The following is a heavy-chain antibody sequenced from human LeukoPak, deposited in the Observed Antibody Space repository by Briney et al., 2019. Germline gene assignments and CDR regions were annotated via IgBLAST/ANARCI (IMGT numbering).Heavy chain of an antibody. D-gene: IGHD6-13*01. CDR2: ISYDGSNK. J-gene: IGHJ4*02. CDR1: GFTFSSYA. V-gene: IGHV3-30-3*01. CDR3: AREPYSSSWYARYYFDY. Sequence: PGGSLRLSCAASGFTFSSYAMHWVRQAPGKGLEWVAVISYDGSNKYYADSVKGRFTISRDNSKNTLYLQMNSLRAEDTAVYCCAREPYSSSWYARYYFDYWGQGTLVTVSS.